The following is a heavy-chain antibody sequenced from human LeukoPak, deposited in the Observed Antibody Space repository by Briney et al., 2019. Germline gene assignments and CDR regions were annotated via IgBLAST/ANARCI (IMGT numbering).Heavy chain of an antibody. J-gene: IGHJ3*02. CDR3: ASVDCGGDCYSSSPYGNDAFDI. CDR2: IIPIPGIA. V-gene: IGHV1-69*04. CDR1: GGTFSSYA. D-gene: IGHD2-21*01. Sequence: SVKVSCKASGGTFSSYAISWVRQAPGQGLEWMGRIIPIPGIANYAQKFPGRVTITADESTSTAYMELSSLRSEDTAVYYCASVDCGGDCYSSSPYGNDAFDIWGQGTMVTVSS.